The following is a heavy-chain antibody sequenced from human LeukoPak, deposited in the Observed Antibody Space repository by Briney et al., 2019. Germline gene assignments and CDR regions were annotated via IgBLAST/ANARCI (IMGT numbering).Heavy chain of an antibody. D-gene: IGHD3-22*01. CDR3: ARDYYGSSGYYSTYYFDY. J-gene: IGHJ4*02. V-gene: IGHV3-21*01. CDR2: ISSSSYI. Sequence: GGSLRLSCAASGFTFSSYSMNWVRQAPGKGLEWVSSISSSSYIYYADSVKGRFTISRDNAKNSLYLQMNSLRAEDTAVYYCARDYYGSSGYYSTYYFDYWGQGSLVTVSS. CDR1: GFTFSSYS.